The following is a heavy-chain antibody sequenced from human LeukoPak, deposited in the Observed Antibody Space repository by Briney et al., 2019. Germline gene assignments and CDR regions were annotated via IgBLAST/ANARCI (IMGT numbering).Heavy chain of an antibody. Sequence: RPGGSLRLSCAASGFNFDDFGMSWVRQAPGKGLEWVSGINWNGGSTGYADSVKGRFTISRDKAKNSLYLQMNSLRAEDTALYYCARGPFWSGSTYYLDYWGQGTLVTVSA. CDR1: GFNFDDFG. D-gene: IGHD3-3*01. J-gene: IGHJ4*02. CDR3: ARGPFWSGSTYYLDY. CDR2: INWNGGST. V-gene: IGHV3-20*04.